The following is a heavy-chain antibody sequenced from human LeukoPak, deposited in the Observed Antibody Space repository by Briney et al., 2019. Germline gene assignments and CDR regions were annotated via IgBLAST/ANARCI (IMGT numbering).Heavy chain of an antibody. CDR1: GFTFSSYA. CDR3: AAPYYGSGSYYNFDY. CDR2: ISYDGSNK. J-gene: IGHJ4*02. V-gene: IGHV3-30*04. Sequence: WGSLRLSCAASGFTFSSYAMHWVRQAPGKGLEWVAVISYDGSNKYYADSVKGRFTISRDNSKNTLYLQMNSLRAEDTAVYYCAAPYYGSGSYYNFDYWGQGTLVTVSS. D-gene: IGHD3-10*01.